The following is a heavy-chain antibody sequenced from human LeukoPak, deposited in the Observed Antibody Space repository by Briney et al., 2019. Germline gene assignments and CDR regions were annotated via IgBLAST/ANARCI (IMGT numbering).Heavy chain of an antibody. Sequence: PGGSLRLSCAASGFTFDDYAMHWVRQAPGKGLEWVSGISWNSGSIGYADSVKGRFTISRDNSRNTLYLQMNSLRAEDMAVYYYAREFSGYAFDIWGQGTMVTVSS. CDR3: AREFSGYAFDI. CDR1: GFTFDDYA. CDR2: ISWNSGSI. V-gene: IGHV3-9*03. J-gene: IGHJ3*02. D-gene: IGHD5-12*01.